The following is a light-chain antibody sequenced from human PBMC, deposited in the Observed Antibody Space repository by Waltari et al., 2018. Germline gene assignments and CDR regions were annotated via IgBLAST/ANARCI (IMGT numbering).Light chain of an antibody. CDR1: QSVLYSSNNKNY. Sequence: DIVMTQSPDSLGVSLGERATIHCKSSQSVLYSSNNKNYLSWYQQKPGQPPKMIIYWASTRESGVPDRFSGSESGTDCTLTISSLQAEDVAVYDCLQTYAPPYTFGQGTNLEI. CDR3: LQTYAPPYT. CDR2: WAS. J-gene: IGKJ2*01. V-gene: IGKV4-1*01.